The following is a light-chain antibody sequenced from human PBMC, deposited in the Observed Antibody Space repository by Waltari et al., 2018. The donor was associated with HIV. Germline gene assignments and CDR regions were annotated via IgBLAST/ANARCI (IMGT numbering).Light chain of an antibody. CDR3: ALWDDSLNGFVL. CDR1: SSNIGSNV. J-gene: IGLJ2*01. Sequence: QSVLTQPPSTSGTPGQRVTIPCSGSSSNIGSNVVNWYQHLPGTAPKLLIYNTDRRTSGVPDRFSGSKSGTSASLAISGLQSEDEADYYCALWDDSLNGFVLFGGGTKLTVL. CDR2: NTD. V-gene: IGLV1-44*01.